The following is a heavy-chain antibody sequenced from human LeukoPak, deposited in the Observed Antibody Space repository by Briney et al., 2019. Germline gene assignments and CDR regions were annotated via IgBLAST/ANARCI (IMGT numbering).Heavy chain of an antibody. Sequence: GGSLRLSCAASGFNFSSYVMHWVRQAPGKGLEYVSAISSNGGSTYYANSVKGRFTISRDNSKNTLYLQMGCLRDEDMAVYFCARDRPPFPLERREVGLHAFDIWGQGTMVTVSS. CDR3: ARDRPPFPLERREVGLHAFDI. CDR2: ISSNGGST. CDR1: GFNFSSYV. V-gene: IGHV3-64*01. D-gene: IGHD1-1*01. J-gene: IGHJ3*02.